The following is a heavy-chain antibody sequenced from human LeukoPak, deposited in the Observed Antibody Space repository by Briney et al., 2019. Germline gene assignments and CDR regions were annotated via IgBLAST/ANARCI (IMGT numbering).Heavy chain of an antibody. J-gene: IGHJ4*02. CDR1: GCLFTSYW. CDR2: IDPSDSYT. Sequence: GGSLQISCKGSGCLFTSYWISWGRQLPGKGLEGRGRIDPSDSYTNYSPSLQGHVTISADKSISTAYLQWSSLKASDTAMYYCAGHTPITMVRGVIINYWGQGTLVTVSS. V-gene: IGHV5-10-1*01. CDR3: AGHTPITMVRGVIINY. D-gene: IGHD3-10*01.